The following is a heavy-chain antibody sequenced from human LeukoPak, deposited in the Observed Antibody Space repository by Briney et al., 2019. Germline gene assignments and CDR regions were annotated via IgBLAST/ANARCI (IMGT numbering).Heavy chain of an antibody. V-gene: IGHV3-74*01. CDR3: ARVEVGGSYSKFDY. D-gene: IGHD1-26*01. Sequence: PGGSLRLSCAASGFRFSSYWMHWVRQAPGKGRVWVPRINEDGSTINYADSVKGRFTISRDNAKNTLSLQMNSLRAEDTAVYYCARVEVGGSYSKFDYWGQGTLVTVSS. CDR2: INEDGSTI. J-gene: IGHJ4*02. CDR1: GFRFSSYW.